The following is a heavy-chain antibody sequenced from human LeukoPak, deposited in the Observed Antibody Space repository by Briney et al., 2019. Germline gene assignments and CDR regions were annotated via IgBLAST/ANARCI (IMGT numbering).Heavy chain of an antibody. CDR3: ARVLRSATYYYDSSGSLDAFDI. CDR2: ISSSSSYI. Sequence: GGSLRLSCAASGFTFSSYSMNWVRQAPGKGLEWVSSISSSSSYIYYADSVKGRFTISRDNAKNSLYLQMNSLRAEDTAVYYCARVLRSATYYYDSSGSLDAFDIWGQGTMVTVSS. J-gene: IGHJ3*02. D-gene: IGHD3-22*01. CDR1: GFTFSSYS. V-gene: IGHV3-21*01.